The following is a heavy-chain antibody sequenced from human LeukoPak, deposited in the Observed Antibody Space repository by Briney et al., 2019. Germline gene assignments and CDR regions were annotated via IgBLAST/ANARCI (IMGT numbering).Heavy chain of an antibody. CDR2: IYYSGST. CDR3: ARLSTRYYYYGMDV. CDR1: GGSISSYY. V-gene: IGHV4-59*08. Sequence: PSETLSLTCTVSGGSISSYYWSRIRQPPGKGLEWIGYIYYSGSTNYNPSLKSRVTISVDTSKNQFSLRLSSVTAADTAVYYRARLSTRYYYYGMDVWGQGTTVTVSS. J-gene: IGHJ6*02.